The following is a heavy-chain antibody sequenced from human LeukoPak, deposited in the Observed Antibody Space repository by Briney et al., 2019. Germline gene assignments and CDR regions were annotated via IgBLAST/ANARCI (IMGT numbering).Heavy chain of an antibody. CDR1: GGTFNNSA. V-gene: IGHV1-69*05. J-gene: IGHJ5*02. Sequence: SVKVSCKTSGGTFNNSAISWVRQAPGQGLEWLGGIMPLFGTAGYAQKFQGRVTITKDESTRTVYLELTSLTSDDTAVYYCARGDMDSSGYYLNWFDPWGQGTLVTVSS. CDR2: IMPLFGTA. CDR3: ARGDMDSSGYYLNWFDP. D-gene: IGHD3-22*01.